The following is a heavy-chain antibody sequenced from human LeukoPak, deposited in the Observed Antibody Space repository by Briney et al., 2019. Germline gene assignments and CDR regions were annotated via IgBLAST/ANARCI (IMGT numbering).Heavy chain of an antibody. CDR2: ISSSSSYI. Sequence: AGGSLRLSCAASGFTFSSYSMNWVRQAPGKGLEWVSSISSSSSYIYYADSVKGRFTISRDNAKNSLYLQMNSLRAEDTAVYYCARGGSTSCYICPLGALDIWGQGTMVTVSS. J-gene: IGHJ3*02. CDR3: ARGGSTSCYICPLGALDI. V-gene: IGHV3-21*01. D-gene: IGHD2-2*02. CDR1: GFTFSSYS.